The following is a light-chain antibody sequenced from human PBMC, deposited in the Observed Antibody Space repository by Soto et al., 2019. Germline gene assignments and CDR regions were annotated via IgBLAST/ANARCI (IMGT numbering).Light chain of an antibody. CDR2: KAS. CDR3: QQDNIYWT. Sequence: DIQMTQSPSTLSASVGDRVTITCRASQSISSWLAWYQQKPGKAPKLLMYKASSLESGVPSRFSGSGSGTGFTLTISSLQPDDFATYYCQQDNIYWTFGQGTKVEIK. J-gene: IGKJ1*01. CDR1: QSISSW. V-gene: IGKV1-5*03.